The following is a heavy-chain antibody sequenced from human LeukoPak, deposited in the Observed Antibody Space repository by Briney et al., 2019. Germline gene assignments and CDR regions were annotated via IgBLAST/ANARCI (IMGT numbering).Heavy chain of an antibody. V-gene: IGHV4-59*01. J-gene: IGHJ1*01. CDR2: IYYSGST. Sequence: SETLSLTCVVYGGSFSGYYWSWIRQPPGKGLEWIGYIYYSGSTNYNPSLKSRVTISVDTSKNQFSLKLSSVTAADTAVYYCAARPGDYYDSSGYRGFEYFQHWGQGTLVTVSS. CDR1: GGSFSGYY. D-gene: IGHD3-22*01. CDR3: AARPGDYYDSSGYRGFEYFQH.